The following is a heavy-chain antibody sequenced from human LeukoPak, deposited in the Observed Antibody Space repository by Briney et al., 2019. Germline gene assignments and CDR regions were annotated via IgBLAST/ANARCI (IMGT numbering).Heavy chain of an antibody. V-gene: IGHV3-48*04. D-gene: IGHD1-26*01. CDR2: ISSSSSSI. J-gene: IGHJ6*03. Sequence: GGSLRLSCAASGFTFSSYPMNWVRQAPGKGLEWVSYISSSSSSIYYADSVKGRFTISRDNAKNSLYLQMNSLRAEDTAVYYCARKGGATTYGYYYYYMDVWGKGTTVTISS. CDR3: ARKGGATTYGYYYYYMDV. CDR1: GFTFSSYP.